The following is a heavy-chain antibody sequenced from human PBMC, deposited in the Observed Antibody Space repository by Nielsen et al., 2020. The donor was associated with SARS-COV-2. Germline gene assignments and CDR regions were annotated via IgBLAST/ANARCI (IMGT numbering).Heavy chain of an antibody. CDR2: ISGSGGST. Sequence: GESLKISRAASGFTFSSYAMSWVRQAPGKGLEWVSAISGSGGSTYHADSVKGRFTISRDNYKNTRYLQMNSLRAEDTAVYYCAKGGGGVPAAEFDYWGQGTLVTVSS. D-gene: IGHD2-2*01. CDR1: GFTFSSYA. CDR3: AKGGGGVPAAEFDY. V-gene: IGHV3-23*01. J-gene: IGHJ4*02.